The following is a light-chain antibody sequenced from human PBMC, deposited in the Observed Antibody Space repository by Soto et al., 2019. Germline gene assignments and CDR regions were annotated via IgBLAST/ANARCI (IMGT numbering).Light chain of an antibody. Sequence: EIVLTQSPATLSLSPGERATLSCRASQTVSGHLAWVQQKPGQAPRLLIYAASNRATGIPSRFSGGESGTDFTLTISSLEPEDFAVYYCQQRTYWPPYTFGQGTKLEI. J-gene: IGKJ2*01. CDR1: QTVSGH. V-gene: IGKV3-11*01. CDR3: QQRTYWPPYT. CDR2: AAS.